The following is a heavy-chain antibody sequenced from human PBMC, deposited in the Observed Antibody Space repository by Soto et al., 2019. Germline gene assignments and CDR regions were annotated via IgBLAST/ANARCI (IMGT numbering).Heavy chain of an antibody. V-gene: IGHV4-31*03. D-gene: IGHD2-2*01. CDR1: GGSISSGGYY. CDR2: IYYSGST. J-gene: IGHJ6*02. Sequence: QVQLQESGPGLVKPSQTLSLTCTVSGGSISSGGYYWSWIRQHPGKGLEWIGYIYYSGSTYYNPSLKSRVTISVDTSKNQFSLKLSSVTAADTAVYYCASGQLLSGSYYYDGMDVWGQGTTVTVSS. CDR3: ASGQLLSGSYYYDGMDV.